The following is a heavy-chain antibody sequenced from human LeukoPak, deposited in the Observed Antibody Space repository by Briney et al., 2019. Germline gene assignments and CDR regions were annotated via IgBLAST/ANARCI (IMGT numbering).Heavy chain of an antibody. D-gene: IGHD3-22*01. CDR1: GGSISSYY. Sequence: SETLSLTCTVSGGSISSYYWSWIRQPPGKGLEWIGYIYYNGSTNYNPSLKSRVTISVDTSKNQFSLKLSSVTAADTAVYYCARADYYDSSGYPFDYWGQGTLVTVSS. V-gene: IGHV4-59*01. CDR2: IYYNGST. J-gene: IGHJ4*02. CDR3: ARADYYDSSGYPFDY.